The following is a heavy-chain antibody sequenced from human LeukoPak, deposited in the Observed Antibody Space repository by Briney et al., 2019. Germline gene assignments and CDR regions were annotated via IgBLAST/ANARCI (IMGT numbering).Heavy chain of an antibody. J-gene: IGHJ4*02. CDR3: ARESQYYYGSGSYYFDY. Sequence: ASVKVSCKASGYTFTGYYMHWVRQAPGQGLEWVGWINPNSGGTNYAQKFQGRVTMTRDTSVSTAYMELSRLRSDDTAVYYCARESQYYYGSGSYYFDYWGQGTLVTVSS. CDR2: INPNSGGT. V-gene: IGHV1-2*02. D-gene: IGHD3-10*01. CDR1: GYTFTGYY.